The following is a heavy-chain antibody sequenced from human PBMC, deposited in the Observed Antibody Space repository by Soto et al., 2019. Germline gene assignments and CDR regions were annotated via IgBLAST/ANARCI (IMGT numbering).Heavy chain of an antibody. Sequence: PSGTLSLTCTVSGGSISSSSYYWGWIRQPPGKGLEWIGSIYYSGSTYYNPSLKSRVTISVDTSKNQFSLKLSSVTAADTAVYYCVGSNYAFWSAGYYGMDVWGQGTTVTVSS. J-gene: IGHJ6*02. CDR3: VGSNYAFWSAGYYGMDV. V-gene: IGHV4-39*01. CDR2: IYYSGST. D-gene: IGHD3-3*01. CDR1: GGSISSSSYY.